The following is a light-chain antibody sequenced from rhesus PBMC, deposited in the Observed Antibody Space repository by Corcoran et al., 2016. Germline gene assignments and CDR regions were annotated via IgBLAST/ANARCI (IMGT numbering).Light chain of an antibody. J-gene: IGKJ3*01. CDR1: QDISKY. CDR3: QQHKSYPFT. V-gene: IGKV1-25*01. CDR2: DAS. Sequence: DIQMTQSPSSLSASVGDTVTISCQASQDISKYLAWFQLKPGKAPKALIYDASTLQSGVPSRFSGSGSGTECTLTISSLQPADFATYYCQQHKSYPFTFGPGTKLDIK.